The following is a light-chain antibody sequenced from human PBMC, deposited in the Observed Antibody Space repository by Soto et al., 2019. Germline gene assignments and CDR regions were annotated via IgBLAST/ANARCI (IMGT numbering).Light chain of an antibody. Sequence: IVLTQSPGTLSLSPGERATLSCRASQSVSSNYLAWYQQKSGQAPRLLIYGVSSRATGIPDRFSGSGSGTDFTLTISGLEPEDFAVFYCLHYGTSSWTFGQGTKVEIK. CDR2: GVS. CDR3: LHYGTSSWT. V-gene: IGKV3-20*01. CDR1: QSVSSNY. J-gene: IGKJ1*01.